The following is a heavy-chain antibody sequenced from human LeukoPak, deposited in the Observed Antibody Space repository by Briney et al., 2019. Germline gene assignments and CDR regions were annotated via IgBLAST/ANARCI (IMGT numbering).Heavy chain of an antibody. CDR3: ASYGTVTSGFDY. D-gene: IGHD2-15*01. Sequence: SVKVSCKASGGTFSSYAISWVRQAPGQGLEWMGGIIPIFGTANYAQRFQGRVTITADKSTSTAYMELSSLRSEDTAVYYCASYGTVTSGFDYWGQGTLVTVSS. J-gene: IGHJ4*02. CDR1: GGTFSSYA. V-gene: IGHV1-69*06. CDR2: IIPIFGTA.